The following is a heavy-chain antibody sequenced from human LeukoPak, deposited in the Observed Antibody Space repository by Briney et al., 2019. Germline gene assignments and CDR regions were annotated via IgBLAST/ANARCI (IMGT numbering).Heavy chain of an antibody. CDR3: ARLGGPDYYFYYYMDV. D-gene: IGHD1-26*01. Sequence: GGSLRLSCAASGFTLDDHGMSGVRQAPGKGLEWVSGINWNGDGTGNADSVKGRFTISRDNAKNSLYLQMNSLRAEDTALYYCARLGGPDYYFYYYMDVWGKGTTVTVSS. CDR2: INWNGDGT. J-gene: IGHJ6*03. CDR1: GFTLDDHG. V-gene: IGHV3-20*04.